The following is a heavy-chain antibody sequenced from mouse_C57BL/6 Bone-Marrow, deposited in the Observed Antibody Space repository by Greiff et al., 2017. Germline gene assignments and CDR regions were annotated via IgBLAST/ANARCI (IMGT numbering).Heavy chain of an antibody. Sequence: EVQLQQSGPELVKPGASVKIPCKASGYTFTDYNMDWVKQSHGKSLEWIGDINPNNGGTIYNQKFKGKATLTVDKSSSTAYMELRSLTSEDTAVYYCARLYYYGSSYEAWFAYWGQGTLVTVSA. CDR2: INPNNGGT. CDR1: GYTFTDYN. V-gene: IGHV1-18*01. J-gene: IGHJ3*01. D-gene: IGHD1-1*01. CDR3: ARLYYYGSSYEAWFAY.